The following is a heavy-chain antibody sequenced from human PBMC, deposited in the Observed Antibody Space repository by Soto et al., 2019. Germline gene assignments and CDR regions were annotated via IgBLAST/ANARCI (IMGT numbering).Heavy chain of an antibody. J-gene: IGHJ6*02. CDR2: ISTYNGDT. V-gene: IGHV1-18*01. CDR1: GYTFTRSG. D-gene: IGHD3-10*01. CDR3: AREGGAPFYYYGKGV. Sequence: GASVKVSCKASGYTFTRSGISWVRQAPGQGLEWMGWISTYNGDTNYAQTFQGRVTMTTDTSTSTVHMEVRSLRSDDTAVYYCAREGGAPFYYYGKGVLGQGTPVTVSS.